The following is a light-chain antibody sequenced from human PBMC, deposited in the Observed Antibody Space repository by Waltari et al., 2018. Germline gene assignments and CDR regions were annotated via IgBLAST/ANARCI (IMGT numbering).Light chain of an antibody. CDR2: GAS. CDR3: QQYNNWPPSWT. CDR1: QSVSSN. V-gene: IGKV3-15*01. Sequence: EIAMTQSPATLSVSPGERATLYCRASQSVSSNLAWYQQKPGQATRLLIYGASTRATGIPARFSGSGSGTEFTLTISSLQSEDFAVYYCQQYNNWPPSWTFGQGTKVEIK. J-gene: IGKJ1*01.